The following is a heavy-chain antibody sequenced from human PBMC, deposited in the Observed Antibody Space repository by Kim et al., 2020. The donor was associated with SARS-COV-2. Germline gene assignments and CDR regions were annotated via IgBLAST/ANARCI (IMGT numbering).Heavy chain of an antibody. Sequence: VKGRFTISRHNSKNTLYLQMNSLRAEDTAVYYCAHIGLWSGSKGYYYMDVWGKGTTVTVSS. J-gene: IGHJ6*03. CDR3: AHIGLWSGSKGYYYMDV. D-gene: IGHD3-3*01. V-gene: IGHV3-53*04.